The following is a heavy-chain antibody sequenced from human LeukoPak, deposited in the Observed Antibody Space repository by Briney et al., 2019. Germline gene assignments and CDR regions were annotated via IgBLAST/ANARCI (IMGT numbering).Heavy chain of an antibody. J-gene: IGHJ4*02. V-gene: IGHV3-48*03. Sequence: GGSLRLSWAASGFTLSSYEMNWVRQAPGGGLEWVSYISSSGSTIYYADSVKGRFTISRDNAKNSLYLQMNSLRAEDTAGYYCARGSSSGCYGHFDYWGQGTLVTVSS. CDR2: ISSSGSTI. D-gene: IGHD6-19*01. CDR3: ARGSSSGCYGHFDY. CDR1: GFTLSSYE.